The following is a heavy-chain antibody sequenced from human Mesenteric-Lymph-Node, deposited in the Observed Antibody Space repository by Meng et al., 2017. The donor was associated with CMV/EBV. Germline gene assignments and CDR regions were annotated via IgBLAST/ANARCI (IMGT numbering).Heavy chain of an antibody. CDR1: GGTFSSYA. CDR3: ARELGMVRVLDV. J-gene: IGHJ6*02. CDR2: IIPIFGTA. V-gene: IGHV1-69*05. Sequence: SVKVSCKASGGTFSSYAISWVRQAPGQGLEWMGGIIPIFGTANYAQKFQGRVTITTDESTSTAYMELSSLRSEDTALYHCARELGMVRVLDVWGQGTTVTVSS. D-gene: IGHD3-10*01.